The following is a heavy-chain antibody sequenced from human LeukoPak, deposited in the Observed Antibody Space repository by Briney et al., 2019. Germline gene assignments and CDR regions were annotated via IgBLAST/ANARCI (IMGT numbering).Heavy chain of an antibody. Sequence: GGSLRLSCAASGFTSSSYSMNWVRQAPGKGLEWVSSISSSSSYIYYADSVKGRFTISRDNAKNSLYLQMNSLRAEDTAVYYCARARGYSYGYVYWGQGTLVTVSS. J-gene: IGHJ4*02. D-gene: IGHD5-18*01. CDR2: ISSSSSYI. CDR3: ARARGYSYGYVY. V-gene: IGHV3-21*01. CDR1: GFTSSSYS.